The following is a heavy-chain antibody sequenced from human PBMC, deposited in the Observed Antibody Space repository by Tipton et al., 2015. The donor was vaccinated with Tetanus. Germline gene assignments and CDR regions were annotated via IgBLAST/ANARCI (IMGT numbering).Heavy chain of an antibody. CDR2: INHSGST. J-gene: IGHJ5*02. CDR1: GGSFSGYY. Sequence: TLSLTCAVYGGSFSGYYWSRIRQPPGKGLEWIGEINHSGSTNYNPSLKSRVTISVDTSKNQFSLKLSSVTAADTAVYYCARGLFVVVPAARGRYNWFDPWGQGTLVTVSS. V-gene: IGHV4-34*01. CDR3: ARGLFVVVPAARGRYNWFDP. D-gene: IGHD2-2*01.